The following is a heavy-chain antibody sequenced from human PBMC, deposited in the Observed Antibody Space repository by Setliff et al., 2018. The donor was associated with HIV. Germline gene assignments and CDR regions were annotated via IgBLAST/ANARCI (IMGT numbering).Heavy chain of an antibody. V-gene: IGHV1-69*11. Sequence: SVKVSCKASGYTFTNYYMHWIRQAPGQGLEWVGSLIPVLGEPHYAPRFQGRVTITADDSTNTAYLELSNLRFDDTATYYCARGVLYGLSEYWGTGSLVTVSS. J-gene: IGHJ4*02. CDR1: GYTFTNYY. CDR2: LIPVLGEP. CDR3: ARGVLYGLSEY. D-gene: IGHD3-10*01.